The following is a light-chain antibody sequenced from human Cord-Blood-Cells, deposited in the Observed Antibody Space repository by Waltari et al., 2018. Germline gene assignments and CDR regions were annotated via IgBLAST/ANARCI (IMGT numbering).Light chain of an antibody. CDR1: SSDVGSYNL. CDR3: CSYAGSSTSV. J-gene: IGLJ2*01. CDR2: EGS. Sequence: QSALTQTASVSGSPGQSITISCTGTSSDVGSYNLVSWYQQHPGKAPKLMIYEGSKRPEGVSNRFSGSKSGNTASLTISGLQAEDEADYYCCSYAGSSTSVFGGGTKLTVL. V-gene: IGLV2-23*01.